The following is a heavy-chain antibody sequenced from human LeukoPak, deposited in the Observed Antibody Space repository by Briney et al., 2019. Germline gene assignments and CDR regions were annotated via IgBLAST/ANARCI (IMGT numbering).Heavy chain of an antibody. J-gene: IGHJ4*02. V-gene: IGHV1-18*01. D-gene: IGHD2-2*01. CDR1: GYTFTSYG. CDR2: ISAYNGNT. Sequence: ASVKVSCKASGYTFTSYGISWVRQAPGQGLEWMGWISAYNGNTNYAQKLQGRVTMTTDTSTNTAYMELRSLRSDDTAVYYCARDLNYPAIVVVPAAMCLGYWGQGTLVTVSS. CDR3: ARDLNYPAIVVVPAAMCLGY.